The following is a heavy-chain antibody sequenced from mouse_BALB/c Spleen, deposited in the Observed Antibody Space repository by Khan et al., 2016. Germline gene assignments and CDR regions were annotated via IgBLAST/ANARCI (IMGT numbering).Heavy chain of an antibody. D-gene: IGHD2-1*01. V-gene: IGHV14-3*02. Sequence: VQLQQSGAELVKPGASVKLSCTASGFNIKDTYMHWVKQRPEQGLEWIGRIDPANGNSKYDPKFQGKAAITADTSSNTAYLQLSSLTSEDTAVYYCARGVNYVELGNWGQGTLVTVSA. J-gene: IGHJ3*01. CDR1: GFNIKDTY. CDR2: IDPANGNS. CDR3: ARGVNYVELGN.